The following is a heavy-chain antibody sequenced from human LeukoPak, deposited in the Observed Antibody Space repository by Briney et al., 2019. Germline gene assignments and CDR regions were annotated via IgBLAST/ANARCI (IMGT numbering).Heavy chain of an antibody. D-gene: IGHD3-16*01. CDR3: TRDSGGYAEGFRDY. CDR1: GFTFGDYA. Sequence: GGSLRLSCTTSGFTFGDYAMSWFRQAPGKGLEWVSFIRSKPYGATTEYAASVKGRFTISRDDSKSIAYLQMNSLKTEDTAVYYCTRDSGGYAEGFRDYWGQGTLVAVSS. V-gene: IGHV3-49*03. CDR2: IRSKPYGATT. J-gene: IGHJ4*02.